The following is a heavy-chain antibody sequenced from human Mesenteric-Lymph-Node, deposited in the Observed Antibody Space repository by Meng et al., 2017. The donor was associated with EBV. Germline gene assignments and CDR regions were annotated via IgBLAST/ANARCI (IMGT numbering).Heavy chain of an antibody. Sequence: ESGGGLVKPVGSLRISCSAPGLTFYSYAMSWVRQAPGRGLEWVSYVSARGITIHYADSVRGRFTISRDNTKHSLYLQMNSLRAEDTAAYYCARVGSGWTYHFDSWGQGTLVTVSS. CDR1: GLTFYSYA. D-gene: IGHD6-19*01. J-gene: IGHJ4*02. CDR2: VSARGITI. CDR3: ARVGSGWTYHFDS. V-gene: IGHV3-48*03.